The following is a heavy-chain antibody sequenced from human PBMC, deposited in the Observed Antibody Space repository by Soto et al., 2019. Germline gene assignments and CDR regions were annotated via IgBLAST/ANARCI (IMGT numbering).Heavy chain of an antibody. V-gene: IGHV3-48*02. J-gene: IGHJ4*02. Sequence: GGSLRLSCAASGFTFSSYSMNWVRQAPGKGLEWVSYISSSSSTIYYADSVKGRFTISRDNAKNSLYLQMNSLRDEDTAVYYCARVGYYYGSGSTRAPFDYWGQGTLVTVSS. D-gene: IGHD3-10*01. CDR3: ARVGYYYGSGSTRAPFDY. CDR2: ISSSSSTI. CDR1: GFTFSSYS.